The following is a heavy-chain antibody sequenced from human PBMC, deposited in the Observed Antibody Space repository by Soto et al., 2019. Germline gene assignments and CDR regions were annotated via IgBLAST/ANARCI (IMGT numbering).Heavy chain of an antibody. J-gene: IGHJ4*02. Sequence: LRLSCTASGFTFVSYGMHWVRQAPGKGLEWVALIPFDGSNEYYADSVKGRFTISRDTSKNMLYLQMNSLRPEDTAVYYCAKSEGDGYNYFDYWGQGTLVTVSS. D-gene: IGHD5-12*01. CDR3: AKSEGDGYNYFDY. CDR1: GFTFVSYG. V-gene: IGHV3-30*18. CDR2: IPFDGSNE.